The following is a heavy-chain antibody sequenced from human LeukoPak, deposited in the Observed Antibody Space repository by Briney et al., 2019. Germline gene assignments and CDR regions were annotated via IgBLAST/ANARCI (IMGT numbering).Heavy chain of an antibody. J-gene: IGHJ4*02. D-gene: IGHD3-22*01. CDR2: ISGSGGST. V-gene: IGHV3-23*01. CDR3: ARSGGYDSSGYYTSY. CDR1: GFTFSSYA. Sequence: HPGGSLRLSCAASGFTFSSYAMSWVRQAPGKGLEWVSAISGSGGSTYYADSVKGRFTISRDNSKNTLYLQMNSLRAEDTAVYYCARSGGYDSSGYYTSYWGQGTLVTVSS.